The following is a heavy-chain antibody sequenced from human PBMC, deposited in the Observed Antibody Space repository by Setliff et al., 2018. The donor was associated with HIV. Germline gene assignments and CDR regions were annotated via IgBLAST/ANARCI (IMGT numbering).Heavy chain of an antibody. CDR3: ARLTTTYYYDSSAYYHPV. CDR2: IYYSGST. V-gene: IGHV4-59*12. D-gene: IGHD3-22*01. J-gene: IGHJ4*02. CDR1: GGSISSYY. Sequence: SETLSLTCTVSGGSISSYYWSWIRQPPGKGLEWIGYIYYSGSTNYNPSLKSRITISVDTSKNQFSLKLSSVTAADTAVFYCARLTTTYYYDSSAYYHPVWGQGTLVTVSS.